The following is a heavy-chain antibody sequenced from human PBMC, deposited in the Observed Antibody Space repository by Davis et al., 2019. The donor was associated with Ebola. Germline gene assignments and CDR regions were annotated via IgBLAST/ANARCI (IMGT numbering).Heavy chain of an antibody. J-gene: IGHJ6*03. Sequence: PSETLSLTCTVSGGSINSGGYYWSWIRQHPGKGLEWIGYIYYSGSTYYNPSLKSRVTISVDTSKNQFSLKLSSVTAADTAVYYCARGAPGGYCSSTSCYSLYYYYMDVWGKGTTVTVSS. CDR3: ARGAPGGYCSSTSCYSLYYYYMDV. V-gene: IGHV4-31*03. CDR1: GGSINSGGYY. D-gene: IGHD2-2*02. CDR2: IYYSGST.